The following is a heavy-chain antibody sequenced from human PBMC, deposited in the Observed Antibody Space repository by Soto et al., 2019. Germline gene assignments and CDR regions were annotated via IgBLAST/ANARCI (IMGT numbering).Heavy chain of an antibody. CDR1: GYTFTGHY. J-gene: IGHJ6*02. D-gene: IGHD6-6*01. CDR3: AREPPLREYSSSSLDYFYGMDV. V-gene: IGHV1-2*02. CDR2: INPNSGGT. Sequence: ASVKVSCKASGYTFTGHYMHWVRQPPGQGLAWMGWINPNSGGTNYAQKFQGRVTMTRDTSISTAYMELSRLRSDDTAVYYCAREPPLREYSSSSLDYFYGMDVWGQGTTVTVSS.